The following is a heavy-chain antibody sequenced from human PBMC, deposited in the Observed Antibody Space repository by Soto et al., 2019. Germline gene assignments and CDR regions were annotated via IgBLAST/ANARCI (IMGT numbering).Heavy chain of an antibody. Sequence: SSVKVSCKASGSTFISYAICWGRQAPGHGLQWMGITTPRDDRTDYAQKFQGRVTITRDTSTTTVYLHLSSLRYEHTAVYYSLRDQRQNYGTPAASPWFHPWGQGTPVTVAA. CDR1: GSTFISYA. CDR2: TTPRDDRT. V-gene: IGHV1-46*01. CDR3: LRDQRQNYGTPAASPWFHP. D-gene: IGHD2-15*01. J-gene: IGHJ5*02.